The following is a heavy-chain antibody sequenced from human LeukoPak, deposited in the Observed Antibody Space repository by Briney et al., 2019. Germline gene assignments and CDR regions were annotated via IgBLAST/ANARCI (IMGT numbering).Heavy chain of an antibody. CDR3: AREGGIIVAGKFDS. V-gene: IGHV3-30*02. CDR2: IQYDESDK. D-gene: IGHD6-19*01. Sequence: GGSLRLSCAASGLTFSTSGMHWVRQAPGKGLEGVAFIQYDESDKYYADSVRGRLTISRDNSKNTLYLQMNSLRAEGTAVYYCAREGGIIVAGKFDSWGQGTLVTVSS. CDR1: GLTFSTSG. J-gene: IGHJ4*02.